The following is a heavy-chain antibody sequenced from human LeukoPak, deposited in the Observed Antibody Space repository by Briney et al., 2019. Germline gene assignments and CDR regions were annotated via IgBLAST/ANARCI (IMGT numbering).Heavy chain of an antibody. J-gene: IGHJ4*02. V-gene: IGHV3-30-3*01. D-gene: IGHD6-13*01. CDR2: ISYDGSNK. CDR3: ARGQAAGTDY. CDR1: GFTFSSYA. Sequence: GGSLRLSCAASGFTFSSYAMRWVRQAPGKGLEWVAVISYDGSNKYYADSVKGRFTISRDNSKNTLYLQMNSLGAEDTAVYYCARGQAAGTDYWGQGTLVTVSS.